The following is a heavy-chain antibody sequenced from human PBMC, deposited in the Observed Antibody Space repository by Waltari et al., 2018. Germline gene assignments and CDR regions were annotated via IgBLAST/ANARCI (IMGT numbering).Heavy chain of an antibody. D-gene: IGHD6-13*01. Sequence: QVQLQQWGAGLLKPSETLSLTCAVYGGSFSGSYWSWIRQPPGKGLEWIGEINHSGSTNNDPSLKSRVTISVDTTKNQFSLKQSSVAAADTAVYYCARGPAAAGKGRYFDYWGQGTLVTVSS. CDR2: INHSGST. CDR3: ARGPAAAGKGRYFDY. CDR1: GGSFSGSY. J-gene: IGHJ4*02. V-gene: IGHV4-34*01.